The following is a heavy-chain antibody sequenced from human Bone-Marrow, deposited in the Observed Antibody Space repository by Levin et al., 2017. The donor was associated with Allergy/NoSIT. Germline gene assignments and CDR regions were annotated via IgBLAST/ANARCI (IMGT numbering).Heavy chain of an antibody. J-gene: IGHJ6*02. CDR3: ASRLTSSGGLDV. D-gene: IGHD6-6*01. CDR1: GVTRNNYT. CDR2: INSNSAYI. Sequence: GESLKISCAVSGVTRNNYTLTWVRQPPGKGLEWVSSINSNSAYIHYGDSVKGRFTISRDNSKKLLFLQMSSLRDEDTATYYCASRLTSSGGLDVWGHGTTVTVSS. V-gene: IGHV3-21*04.